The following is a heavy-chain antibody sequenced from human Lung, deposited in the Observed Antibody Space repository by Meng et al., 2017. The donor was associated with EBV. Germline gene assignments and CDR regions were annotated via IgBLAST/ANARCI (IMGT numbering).Heavy chain of an antibody. CDR3: ARASYGSGSPLGESWFDP. J-gene: IGHJ5*02. CDR1: GGSISRGGYY. D-gene: IGHD3-10*01. Sequence: QGSGPGLVKPSPPLPLPCTVSGGSISRGGYYWSWIRQHPGKGLEWIGYIHSSGSTYYNPSLRSRLTISVDTSKNQFSLKLSSVTAADTAVYYCARASYGSGSPLGESWFDPWGQGTLVTVSS. V-gene: IGHV4-31*03. CDR2: IHSSGST.